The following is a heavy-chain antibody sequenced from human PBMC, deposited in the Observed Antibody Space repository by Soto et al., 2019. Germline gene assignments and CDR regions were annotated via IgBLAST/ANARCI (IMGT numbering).Heavy chain of an antibody. V-gene: IGHV5-51*01. D-gene: IGHD3-22*01. CDR1: GYSFTSYW. Sequence: PGESLKISCKGSGYSFTSYWIGWVRQMPGKGLEWMGIIYPGDSDTRYSPSFQGQVTISADKSISTAYLQWSSLKASDTAMYYCARLGYHYDSSGYYYAAFDIWGQGTMVTVSS. J-gene: IGHJ3*02. CDR2: IYPGDSDT. CDR3: ARLGYHYDSSGYYYAAFDI.